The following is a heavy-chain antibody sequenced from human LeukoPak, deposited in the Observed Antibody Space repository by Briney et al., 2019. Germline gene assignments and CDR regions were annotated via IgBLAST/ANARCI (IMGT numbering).Heavy chain of an antibody. CDR3: ARDYSNARAFYY. CDR1: GYTFTNYF. V-gene: IGHV1-46*01. CDR2: INPSGGST. D-gene: IGHD4-11*01. Sequence: ASVKVSCKASGYTFTNYFIHWVRQAPGQGLEWMGIINPSGGSTSYAQKFQGTVTMTRDTSTNTVYMELSSLRSEDTAVYYCARDYSNARAFYYWGQGTLVTVSS. J-gene: IGHJ4*02.